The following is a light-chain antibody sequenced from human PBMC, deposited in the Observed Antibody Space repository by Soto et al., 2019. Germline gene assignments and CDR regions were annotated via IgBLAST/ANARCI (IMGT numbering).Light chain of an antibody. V-gene: IGKV3-11*01. CDR3: QQRTNWIFT. Sequence: EVVLTQSPATLSLSPGERATLSCRASQSVSNYLAWYQQKPGQAPRLLIYDASNRATGIPVRFSGSGSGTDFTLTISRLEPEDFAVYYCQQRTNWIFTFGPGTRVDIK. CDR2: DAS. CDR1: QSVSNY. J-gene: IGKJ3*01.